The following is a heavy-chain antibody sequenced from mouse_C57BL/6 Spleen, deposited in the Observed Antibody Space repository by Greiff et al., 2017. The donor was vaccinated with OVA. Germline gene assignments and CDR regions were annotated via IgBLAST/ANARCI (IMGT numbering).Heavy chain of an antibody. CDR3: TPYYYGSSLAY. CDR1: GFTFSNYW. V-gene: IGHV6-3*01. CDR2: IRLKSDNYAT. Sequence: EVMLVESGGGLVQPGGSMKLSCVASGFTFSNYWMNWVRQSPEKGLEWVAQIRLKSDNYATHYAESVKGRFTISRDDSKSSVYRQMNNLRAEDTGIYYCTPYYYGSSLAYWGQGTLVTVSA. D-gene: IGHD1-1*01. J-gene: IGHJ3*01.